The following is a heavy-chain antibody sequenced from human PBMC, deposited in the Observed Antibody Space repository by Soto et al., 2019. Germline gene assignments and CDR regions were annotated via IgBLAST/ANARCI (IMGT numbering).Heavy chain of an antibody. Sequence: TSETLSLTCTVSGGSISSYYWSWIRQPPGKGLEWIGYIYYSGSTNYNPSLKSRVTISVDTSKNQFSLKLSSVTAADTAVYYCARGLISGYYLYDAFDIWAQGTMVTV. V-gene: IGHV4-59*01. D-gene: IGHD3-22*01. CDR2: IYYSGST. CDR3: ARGLISGYYLYDAFDI. CDR1: GGSISSYY. J-gene: IGHJ3*02.